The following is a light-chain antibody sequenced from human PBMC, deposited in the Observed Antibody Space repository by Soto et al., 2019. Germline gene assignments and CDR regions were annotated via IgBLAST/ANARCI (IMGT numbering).Light chain of an antibody. V-gene: IGKV3-20*01. CDR1: QSVSSNY. Sequence: EIVLTQSPGTLSLSPGERATLSCRASQSVSSNYLAWYQQKPGQAPRLLIYGASSRATGIPDRFSGSGSGTDFTLTISRLAPEDFAVYYCQQCGSSPLTFGPGTKVDIK. CDR2: GAS. CDR3: QQCGSSPLT. J-gene: IGKJ3*01.